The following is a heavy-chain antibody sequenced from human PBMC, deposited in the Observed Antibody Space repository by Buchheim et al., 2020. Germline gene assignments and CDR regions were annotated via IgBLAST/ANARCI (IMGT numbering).Heavy chain of an antibody. Sequence: QVQLVQSGAEVKKPGASVRVSCKASGYTFSKYYIHWVRQAPGQGLEWMGIINPSGGSTYYAQEFQGRVTMTADTSTSPVYMELSSLRSEDTALFCCARGFYGGDYFDYWGQGTL. V-gene: IGHV1-46*01. CDR2: INPSGGST. CDR3: ARGFYGGDYFDY. J-gene: IGHJ4*02. D-gene: IGHD4-23*01. CDR1: GYTFSKYY.